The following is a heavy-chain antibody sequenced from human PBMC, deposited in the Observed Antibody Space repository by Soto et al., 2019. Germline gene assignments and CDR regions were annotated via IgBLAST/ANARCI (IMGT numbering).Heavy chain of an antibody. CDR2: ISSSGGST. D-gene: IGHD3-10*01. CDR3: AKGGGDYGSGSYPFWY. Sequence: EVQLLESGGGLVQPGGSLRLSCAASGFTFSSYAMSWVRQAPGKGLEWVSGISSSGGSTYYADSVKGRFTISRDNSKNTLYLPMNSLRAEDTAVYYCAKGGGDYGSGSYPFWYWGQGTLVTVSS. CDR1: GFTFSSYA. J-gene: IGHJ4*02. V-gene: IGHV3-23*01.